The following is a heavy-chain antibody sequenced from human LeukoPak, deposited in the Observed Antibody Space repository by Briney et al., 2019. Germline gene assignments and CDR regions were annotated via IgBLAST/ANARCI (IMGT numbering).Heavy chain of an antibody. CDR2: IKQDGSEK. Sequence: PGGSLRLSCAVSGFPFSSSWMNWVRQAPGKGLEWVANIKQDGSEKYYVDSVKGRFTISRDNSKNTLYLQMNSLRAEDTAVYYCAKDTLDSSGYCLDYWAREPWSPSPQ. CDR1: GFPFSSSW. CDR3: AKDTLDSSGYCLDY. D-gene: IGHD3-22*01. J-gene: IGHJ4*02. V-gene: IGHV3-7*01.